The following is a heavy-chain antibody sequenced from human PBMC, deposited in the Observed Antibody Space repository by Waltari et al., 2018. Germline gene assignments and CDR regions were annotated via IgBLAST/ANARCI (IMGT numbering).Heavy chain of an antibody. D-gene: IGHD2-2*01. CDR1: GGSISSYY. CDR2: IYYSGST. V-gene: IGHV4-59*01. CDR3: ARSPGSKSVDY. J-gene: IGHJ4*02. Sequence: QVQLQESGPGLVKPSETLSLTCTVSGGSISSYYWSWIRQSPGTGLEWIGYIYYSGSTHYTPSLKSRGTISVDTSKNQFSLKLSSVTAADTAVYYCARSPGSKSVDYWGQGTLVTVSS.